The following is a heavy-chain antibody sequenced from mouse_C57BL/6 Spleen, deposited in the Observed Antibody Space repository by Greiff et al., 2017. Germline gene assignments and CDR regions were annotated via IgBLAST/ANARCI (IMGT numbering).Heavy chain of an antibody. CDR3: ARSYDYDDVPIAY. Sequence: QVQLKESGPGLVQPSQSLSITCTASGFSLTSYGVHWVRQTPGKGLEWLGVIWRGGSTDYNAAFISRLSISTDNSKSQVFLIMNSLQADDTAIYYCARSYDYDDVPIAYWGQGTLVTVSA. CDR2: IWRGGST. CDR1: GFSLTSYG. V-gene: IGHV2-2*01. J-gene: IGHJ3*01. D-gene: IGHD2-4*01.